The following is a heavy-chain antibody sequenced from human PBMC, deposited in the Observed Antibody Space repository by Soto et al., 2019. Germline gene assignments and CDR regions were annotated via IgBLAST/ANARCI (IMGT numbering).Heavy chain of an antibody. Sequence: EVQLVESGGGLVQPGRSLRLSCAASGFTFDDYAMHWVRQAPGKGLEWVSGISWNSGSIGYADSVKGRFTISRDNAKTSLYLQMNSLRAEDTALYYCAKDILVRGVIIAGPLDYWGQGTLVTVSS. V-gene: IGHV3-9*01. D-gene: IGHD3-10*01. CDR1: GFTFDDYA. CDR2: ISWNSGSI. J-gene: IGHJ4*02. CDR3: AKDILVRGVIIAGPLDY.